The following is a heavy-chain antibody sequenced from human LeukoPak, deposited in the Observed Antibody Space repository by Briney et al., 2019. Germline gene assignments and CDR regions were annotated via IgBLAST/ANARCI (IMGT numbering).Heavy chain of an antibody. CDR1: GFTFSSYA. CDR2: ISGRGGST. CDR3: ARDPRYGSGSYSSY. D-gene: IGHD3-10*01. J-gene: IGHJ4*02. V-gene: IGHV3-23*01. Sequence: GGSLRLSCAASGFTFSSYAMSWVRQAPGKGLEWVSGISGRGGSTYYADSVKGRFTISRDNSKNTLYLQMNSLRAEDTAVYYCARDPRYGSGSYSSYWGQGTLVTVSS.